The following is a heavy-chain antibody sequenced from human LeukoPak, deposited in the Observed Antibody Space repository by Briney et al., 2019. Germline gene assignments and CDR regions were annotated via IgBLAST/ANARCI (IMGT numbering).Heavy chain of an antibody. CDR2: MNPNSGNT. D-gene: IGHD3-3*01. Sequence: ASVKVSCKASGYTFTSYDINWVRQATGQGLEWMGWMNPNSGNTGYAQKFQGRVTMTRNTSISTAYMDLSSLTSDDTAVYYCARDVQSYDFWTGRPLDYWGQGTLVTVSS. CDR3: ARDVQSYDFWTGRPLDY. CDR1: GYTFTSYD. J-gene: IGHJ4*02. V-gene: IGHV1-8*01.